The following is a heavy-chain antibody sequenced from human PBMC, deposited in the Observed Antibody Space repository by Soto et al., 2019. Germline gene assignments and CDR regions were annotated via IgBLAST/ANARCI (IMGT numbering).Heavy chain of an antibody. D-gene: IGHD6-19*01. CDR2: IIPIFGTA. CDR1: GGTFSSYA. J-gene: IGHJ6*02. Sequence: SVKVSCKASGGTFSSYAISWVRQAPGQGLEWMGGIIPIFGTANYAQKFQGRVTITADESTSTAYMELSSLRSEDTAVYYYARNSIEVAGQELYYYYGMDVWGQGTTVTVSS. CDR3: ARNSIEVAGQELYYYYGMDV. V-gene: IGHV1-69*13.